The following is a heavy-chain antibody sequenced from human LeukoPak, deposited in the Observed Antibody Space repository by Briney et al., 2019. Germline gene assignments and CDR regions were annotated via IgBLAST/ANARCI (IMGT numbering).Heavy chain of an antibody. D-gene: IGHD4-17*01. Sequence: GGSLRLSCSASGFTFINYAIHWVRQAPGEGLEYVSVISSNGDRTYYAVSVRGRSTISRDNSKNMVYLQMTNVRPEDTAVYYCVKDGADYGENGWLDPWGQGTLVTVSS. V-gene: IGHV3-64D*09. CDR1: GFTFINYA. CDR3: VKDGADYGENGWLDP. CDR2: ISSNGDRT. J-gene: IGHJ5*02.